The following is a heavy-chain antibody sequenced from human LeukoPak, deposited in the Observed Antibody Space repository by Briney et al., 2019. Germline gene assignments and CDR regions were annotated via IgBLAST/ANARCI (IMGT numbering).Heavy chain of an antibody. D-gene: IGHD2-2*01. V-gene: IGHV3-23*01. J-gene: IGHJ4*02. CDR2: ISGSGGST. CDR1: GFTFSSYA. Sequence: GGSLRLSCAASGFTFSSYAMSWVRQAPGKGLEWVSAISGSGGSTYYADSVKGRFTISRDNSKNTLYMQMNSLRAEDTGVYYCAKDLERRPIVVVPAATPFDYWGQGTLVTVSS. CDR3: AKDLERRPIVVVPAATPFDY.